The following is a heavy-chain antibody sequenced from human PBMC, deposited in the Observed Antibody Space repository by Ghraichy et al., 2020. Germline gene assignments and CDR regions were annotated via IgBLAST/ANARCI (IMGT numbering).Heavy chain of an antibody. CDR1: GGTFSSYA. V-gene: IGHV1-69*01. D-gene: IGHD3-22*01. CDR2: IIPIFGTA. Sequence: VKVSCKASGGTFSSYAISWVRQAPGQGLEWMGGIIPIFGTANYAQKFQGRVTITADESTSTAYMELSSLRSEDTAVYYCARALVVTLQTYYYYYGMDVWGQGTTVTVSS. CDR3: ARALVVTLQTYYYYYGMDV. J-gene: IGHJ6*02.